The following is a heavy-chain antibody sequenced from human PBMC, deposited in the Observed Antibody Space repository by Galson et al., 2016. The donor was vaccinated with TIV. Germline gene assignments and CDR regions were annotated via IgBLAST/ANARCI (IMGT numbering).Heavy chain of an antibody. Sequence: SETLSLTCTVSGDSISSYYWTWIRQSPGKGLEWIGYIYNNMDFSETTNYNPSLMSRVPISLDTSRSHISLKLTSVTAADTAVYYCASQRNLSNGPWFDSWGQGALVTASS. V-gene: IGHV4-59*08. D-gene: IGHD2-8*01. CDR3: ASQRNLSNGPWFDS. CDR2: IYNNMDFSETT. J-gene: IGHJ5*01. CDR1: GDSISSYY.